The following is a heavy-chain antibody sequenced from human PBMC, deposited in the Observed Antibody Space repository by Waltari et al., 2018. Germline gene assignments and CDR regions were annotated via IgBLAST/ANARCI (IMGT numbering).Heavy chain of an antibody. CDR3: ASLASI. D-gene: IGHD3-3*02. V-gene: IGHV3-21*02. CDR2: ISVNSEYI. CDR1: GFSFSIYP. Sequence: EVQLVESGGGLVKPGGALRVSWAAAGFSFSIYPMSWVRQAPGKGLEWVAFISVNSEYIFYADSVRGRFTISRDNAKNSLYLQMNSLTAEDTAVYYCASLASIWGQGTLVTVSS. J-gene: IGHJ4*02.